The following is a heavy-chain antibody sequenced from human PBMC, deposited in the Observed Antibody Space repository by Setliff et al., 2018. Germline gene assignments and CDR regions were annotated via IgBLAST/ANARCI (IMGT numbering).Heavy chain of an antibody. Sequence: SSETLSLACPVSGGSISNYYWSWIRQPAGKGLEWSGPIYTSGSTNYNPSLKSRVTMSVDTSKNQFSLKLSSVTAADTAVYYWARKGISALSGAFDMWAKGQWSPSPQ. CDR1: GGSISNYY. D-gene: IGHD1-26*01. CDR3: ARKGISALSGAFDM. V-gene: IGHV4-4*07. CDR2: IYTSGST. J-gene: IGHJ3*02.